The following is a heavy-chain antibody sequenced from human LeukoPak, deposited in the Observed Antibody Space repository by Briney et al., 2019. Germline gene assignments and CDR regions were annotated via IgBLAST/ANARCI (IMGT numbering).Heavy chain of an antibody. D-gene: IGHD3-9*01. V-gene: IGHV1-46*01. CDR1: GYTFTSYY. CDR3: AGEGDILTGYEHSSFDY. Sequence: ASVKVSCKASGYTFTSYYMHWVRQAPGQGLEWMGIINPSGGSTSYAQKFQGRVTMTRDTSTSTVYMELRSLRSDDTAVYYCAGEGDILTGYEHSSFDYWGQGTLVTVSS. J-gene: IGHJ4*02. CDR2: INPSGGST.